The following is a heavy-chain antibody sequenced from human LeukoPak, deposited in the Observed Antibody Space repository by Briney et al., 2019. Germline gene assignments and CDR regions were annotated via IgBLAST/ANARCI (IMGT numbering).Heavy chain of an antibody. CDR2: IYHSGST. Sequence: SETLSLTCAVSGASISSTNWWTWVRQPPGKGLGWIGEIYHSGSTNYNPSLKSRVTISVDKSKNQFSLKLSSVTAADTAVYYCARGPPPMYYYDSSGIFDYWGQGTLVTVSS. CDR3: ARGPPPMYYYDSSGIFDY. D-gene: IGHD3-22*01. J-gene: IGHJ4*02. V-gene: IGHV4-4*02. CDR1: GASISSTNW.